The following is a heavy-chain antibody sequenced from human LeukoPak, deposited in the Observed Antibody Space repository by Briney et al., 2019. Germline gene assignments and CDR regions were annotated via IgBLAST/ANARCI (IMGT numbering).Heavy chain of an antibody. CDR2: IYYSGST. CDR1: GGSISIYY. CDR3: ARHLYSSSWSPFDI. J-gene: IGHJ3*02. V-gene: IGHV4-59*08. D-gene: IGHD6-13*01. Sequence: PSETLSLTCTVSGGSISIYYWSWIRQPPGKGLEWIGYIYYSGSTNHNPSLKSRVTISVDTSKNQFSLKLSSVTAADTAVYYCARHLYSSSWSPFDIWGQGTMVTVSS.